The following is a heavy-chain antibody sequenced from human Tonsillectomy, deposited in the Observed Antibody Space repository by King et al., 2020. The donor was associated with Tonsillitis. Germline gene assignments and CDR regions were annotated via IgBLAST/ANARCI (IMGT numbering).Heavy chain of an antibody. Sequence: VQLQESGPGLVKPSETLSLTCTVSGGSISNYYWSWIRQPPGKGLEWIGYIYYSGSTNYNPPLKSRVTISVHTSKNQFSLKLSSVTAADTAVYYCARAFSSGSDFDYWGQGTLVTVSS. D-gene: IGHD6-19*01. CDR1: GGSISNYY. V-gene: IGHV4-59*01. CDR2: IYYSGST. J-gene: IGHJ4*02. CDR3: ARAFSSGSDFDY.